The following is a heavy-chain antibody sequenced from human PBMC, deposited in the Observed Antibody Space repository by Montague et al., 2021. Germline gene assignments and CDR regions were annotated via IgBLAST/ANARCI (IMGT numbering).Heavy chain of an antibody. D-gene: IGHD2-21*02. CDR2: IYYSANT. J-gene: IGHJ5*02. CDR3: ARVDCDGDCYTFDP. V-gene: IGHV4-39*01. Sequence: SETLSLTCTVSGASINSSPYYWGWIRQPPGKGLEWIGSIYYSANTYYNPSLKSRLSISVDTTKNQFSLRLKSVTAADTAGYHCARVDCDGDCYTFDPWGQGTLVTVSS. CDR1: GASINSSPYY.